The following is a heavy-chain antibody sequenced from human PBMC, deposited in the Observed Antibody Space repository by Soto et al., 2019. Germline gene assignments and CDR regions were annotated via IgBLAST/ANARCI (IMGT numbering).Heavy chain of an antibody. CDR1: GGSISSYY. J-gene: IGHJ4*02. CDR2: IYHIGTT. CDR3: AREGDEGNYFDY. Sequence: SEALSLTWSGSGGSISSYYWSWIRQRPGKGLEWIGYIYHIGTTNYNPSLKSRVTISVDTSKNQVSLKLSSVTAADTAVYYCAREGDEGNYFDYWGQGTLVTV. V-gene: IGHV4-59*01. D-gene: IGHD3-10*01.